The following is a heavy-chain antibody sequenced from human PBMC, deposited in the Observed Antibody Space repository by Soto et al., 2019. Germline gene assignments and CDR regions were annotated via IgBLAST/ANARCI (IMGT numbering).Heavy chain of an antibody. CDR3: AKATATGGGAFDI. D-gene: IGHD2-8*02. J-gene: IGHJ3*02. CDR1: GFICTSYD. V-gene: IGHV3-23*01. CDR2: ILVGGST. Sequence: PGGSLRLSCAASGFICTSYDMSWVRQVPGKGLEWVSTILVGGSTYYADSLKVRFTISRHRSKNTVFLQMNSLTAGDTAVYYCAKATATGGGAFDICGQGTMVTVSS.